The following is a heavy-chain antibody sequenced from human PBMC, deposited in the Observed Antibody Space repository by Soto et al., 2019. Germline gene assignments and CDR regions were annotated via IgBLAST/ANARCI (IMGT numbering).Heavy chain of an antibody. V-gene: IGHV3-23*01. CDR3: AKDKGGRYCSRTSCLYSFDY. CDR2: ISDSGST. D-gene: IGHD2-2*01. J-gene: IGHJ4*02. Sequence: EVQLLESGGGLVQPGGSLRLSCTASGFTFSTYAMSWVRQAPGKGLEWVSTISDSGSTYYADSVKGRFTISRSNSKNTLYLEMNSRRAEDKAVDYCAKDKGGRYCSRTSCLYSFDYWGQGTLVTVSS. CDR1: GFTFSTYA.